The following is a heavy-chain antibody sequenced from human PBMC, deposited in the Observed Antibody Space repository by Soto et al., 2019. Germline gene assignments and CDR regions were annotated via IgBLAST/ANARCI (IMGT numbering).Heavy chain of an antibody. CDR3: ARDSVLDYYDSSGTDAFDI. CDR1: GYTFTRYY. D-gene: IGHD3-22*01. CDR2: INPSGGST. J-gene: IGHJ3*02. Sequence: ASVKVSCKASGYTFTRYYMHWVRQAPGQGLEWMGIINPSGGSTSYAQKFQGRVTMTRDTSTSTVYMELSSLRSEDTAVYYCARDSVLDYYDSSGTDAFDIWGQGTMVTVSS. V-gene: IGHV1-46*01.